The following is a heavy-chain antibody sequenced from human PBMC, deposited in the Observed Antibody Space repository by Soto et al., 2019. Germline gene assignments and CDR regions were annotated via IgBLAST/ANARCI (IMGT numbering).Heavy chain of an antibody. CDR1: SGSISSSNYY. D-gene: IGHD3-10*01. CDR3: ASQKYGSGSFVPKLFDL. J-gene: IGHJ5*02. V-gene: IGHV4-39*01. Sequence: LSLTCTVSSGSISSSNYYWGWIRQPPGKGLEWIGSIYYTGSTYYNPPLKSRVTISVDMSKNQFSLKVTSVTAADTAVYYCASQKYGSGSFVPKLFDLWGQRTPITVPS. CDR2: IYYTGST.